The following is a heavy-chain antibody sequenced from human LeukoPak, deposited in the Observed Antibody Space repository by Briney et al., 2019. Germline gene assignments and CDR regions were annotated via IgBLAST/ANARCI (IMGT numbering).Heavy chain of an antibody. Sequence: SETLSLTCAVYGGSFSGYYWSWIRQPPGKGLEWIGEINHSGSTNYNPSLKSRVTISVDTSKNQFSLKLSSVTAADTAVYYCARRISDYMDVWGKGTTVTVSS. CDR2: INHSGST. J-gene: IGHJ6*03. D-gene: IGHD2-15*01. CDR3: ARRISDYMDV. V-gene: IGHV4-34*01. CDR1: GGSFSGYY.